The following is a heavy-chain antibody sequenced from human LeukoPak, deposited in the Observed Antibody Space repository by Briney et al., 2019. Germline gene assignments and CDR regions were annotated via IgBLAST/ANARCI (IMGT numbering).Heavy chain of an antibody. V-gene: IGHV4-39*01. J-gene: IGHJ4*02. CDR1: GGSISSSSYY. CDR3: TLDRAVAGGSYFDY. CDR2: IYYSGST. D-gene: IGHD6-19*01. Sequence: KPSETLSLTCTVSGGSISSSSYYWGWIHQPPGKGLEWIGSIYYSGSTDYNPSLKSRVTISVDTSKNQFSLKLSSVTATDTAVYYCTLDRAVAGGSYFDYWGQGTLVTVTS.